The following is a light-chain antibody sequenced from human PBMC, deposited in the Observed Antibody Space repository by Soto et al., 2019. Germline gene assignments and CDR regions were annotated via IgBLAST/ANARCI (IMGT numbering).Light chain of an antibody. Sequence: MTQSPSTLSASVGDRVTITCRASQSISGNLAWYQQKPGLAPRLLIYHTSIRATGVPARFSGSGSGTEFSLTISSLQSEDFAVYYCQRYDNWPLPFCGGTKV. V-gene: IGKV3-15*01. CDR2: HTS. CDR3: QRYDNWPLP. J-gene: IGKJ4*01. CDR1: QSISGN.